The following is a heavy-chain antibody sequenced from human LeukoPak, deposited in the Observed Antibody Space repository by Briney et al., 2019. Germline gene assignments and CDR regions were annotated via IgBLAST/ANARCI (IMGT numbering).Heavy chain of an antibody. CDR1: GGSFSGYY. J-gene: IGHJ3*02. V-gene: IGHV4-34*01. CDR3: ARGLYYDFWSGYYHGAFDI. Sequence: PSETLSLTCAVYGGSFSGYYWSWIRQPPGKGLEWIGEINHSGSTNYNPSLKSRVTISVDTSKNQFSLKLSSVTAADTAVYYCARGLYYDFWSGYYHGAFDIWGQGTMVTVSS. D-gene: IGHD3-3*01. CDR2: INHSGST.